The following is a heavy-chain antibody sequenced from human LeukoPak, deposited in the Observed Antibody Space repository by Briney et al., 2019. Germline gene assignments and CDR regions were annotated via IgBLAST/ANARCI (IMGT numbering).Heavy chain of an antibody. CDR2: INHSGST. CDR1: GGSFSGYY. J-gene: IGHJ5*02. D-gene: IGHD3-10*01. Sequence: SETLSLTCAVYGGSFSGYYWSWIRQPPGKGLEWIGEINHSGSTNYNPSLKSRVTISVDTSKNQFSLKLSSVTAADTAVYYCARHGYYGSGTWGQGTLVTVSS. CDR3: ARHGYYGSGT. V-gene: IGHV4-34*01.